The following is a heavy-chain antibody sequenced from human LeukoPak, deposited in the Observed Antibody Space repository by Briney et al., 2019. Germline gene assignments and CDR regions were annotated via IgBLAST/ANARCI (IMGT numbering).Heavy chain of an antibody. V-gene: IGHV4-59*01. J-gene: IGHJ4*02. D-gene: IGHD5-18*01. Sequence: SETLSLTCTVSGGSISSYYWSWIRQPPGKGLEWIGYIYYSGSTNYNPSLKSRVTISVDTSKNQFSLKLSSVTAADTAVFYCARSGGYNYGYGAFDYWGQGTLVTVSS. CDR3: ARSGGYNYGYGAFDY. CDR1: GGSISSYY. CDR2: IYYSGST.